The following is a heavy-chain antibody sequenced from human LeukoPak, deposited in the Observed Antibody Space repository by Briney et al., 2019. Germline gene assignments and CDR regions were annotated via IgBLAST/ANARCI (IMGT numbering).Heavy chain of an antibody. J-gene: IGHJ4*02. V-gene: IGHV3-23*01. CDR2: ISGSGGST. CDR3: AKAGRGVRGVIYTGVDY. D-gene: IGHD3-10*01. Sequence: PGGSLRLSCAAAGFTFSSYAMSWVRQAPGKGLEWVSAISGSGGSTYYADSVKGRFTISRDNSKNTLYLQMNSLRAEDTAVYYCAKAGRGVRGVIYTGVDYWGQGTLVTVSS. CDR1: GFTFSSYA.